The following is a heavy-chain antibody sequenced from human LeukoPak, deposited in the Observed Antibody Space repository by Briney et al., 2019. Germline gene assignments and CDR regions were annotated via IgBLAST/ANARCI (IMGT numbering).Heavy chain of an antibody. Sequence: QAGGSLRLSCAASGFIFSTYGMYWVRQAPGKGLEWVAFIRHDGSIKNYADSVKGRSTISRDNSKNTLYLQMNSLRAEDTAVYCCAKDSLADIDYWGQGTLVTVSS. CDR3: AKDSLADIDY. J-gene: IGHJ4*02. D-gene: IGHD3-16*01. CDR1: GFIFSTYG. CDR2: IRHDGSIK. V-gene: IGHV3-30*02.